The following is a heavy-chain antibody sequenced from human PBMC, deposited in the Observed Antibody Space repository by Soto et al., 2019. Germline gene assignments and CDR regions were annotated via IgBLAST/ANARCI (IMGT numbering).Heavy chain of an antibody. D-gene: IGHD3-16*02. Sequence: LSLTCTVSGGSISSSSYYWGWIRQPPGKGLEWIGYIYYSGSTYYNPSLKSRVMISVDTSKNQFSLNVSSVTAADTAVYYCARAPETPPIVRVVVPYFFDSWGQGTLVTVSS. J-gene: IGHJ4*02. CDR2: IYYSGST. V-gene: IGHV4-39*07. CDR1: GGSISSSSYY. CDR3: ARAPETPPIVRVVVPYFFDS.